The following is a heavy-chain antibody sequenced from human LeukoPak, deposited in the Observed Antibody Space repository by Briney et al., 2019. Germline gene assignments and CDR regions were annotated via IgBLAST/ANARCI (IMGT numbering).Heavy chain of an antibody. D-gene: IGHD2-2*01. CDR3: ARDSSTSIFSLNAFDI. V-gene: IGHV3-30*04. CDR2: TSYDGNNK. CDR1: GFTFSIYT. Sequence: PAGSLRLSCAASGFTFSIYTMHWVRQAPGKGLEWVAVTSYDGNNKKYADSVKGRFTISRDNSKNTLYLQMNSLRAEDTAVFYCARDSSTSIFSLNAFDIWGQGTMVTVSS. J-gene: IGHJ3*02.